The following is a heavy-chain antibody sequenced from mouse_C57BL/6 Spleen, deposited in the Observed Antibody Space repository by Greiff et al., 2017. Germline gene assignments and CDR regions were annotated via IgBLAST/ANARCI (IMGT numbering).Heavy chain of an antibody. J-gene: IGHJ4*01. V-gene: IGHV5-17*01. CDR2: ISSGSSTI. D-gene: IGHD1-1*01. CDR3: ARVTTVVARAMDY. Sequence: EVKVVESGGGLVKPGGSLKLSCAASGFTFSDYGMHWVRQAPEKGLEWVAYISSGSSTIYYADTVKGRFTISRDNAKNTLFLQMTSLRSEDTAMYYCARVTTVVARAMDYWGQGTSVTVSS. CDR1: GFTFSDYG.